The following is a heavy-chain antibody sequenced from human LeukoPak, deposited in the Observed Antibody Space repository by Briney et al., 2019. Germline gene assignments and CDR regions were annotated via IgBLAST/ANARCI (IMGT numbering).Heavy chain of an antibody. V-gene: IGHV3-53*04. J-gene: IGHJ4*02. CDR3: ARGMTNPFDY. D-gene: IGHD4-17*01. CDR2: IYSGGST. CDR1: GFTVSTNY. Sequence: GGSLRLSCAASGFTVSTNYMSWVRQAPGKGLEWVSVIYSGGSTYYAGSVKGRFTISRHNSENTLYLQMNSLRAEDTAVYYCARGMTNPFDYWGQGTLVTVSS.